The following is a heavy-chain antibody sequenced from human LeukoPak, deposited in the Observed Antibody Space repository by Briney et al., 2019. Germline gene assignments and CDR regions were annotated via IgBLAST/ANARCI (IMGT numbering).Heavy chain of an antibody. CDR3: ASAPYSSSWFYAFDI. J-gene: IGHJ3*02. V-gene: IGHV1-18*01. CDR2: ISAYNGNT. CDR1: GYTFTSYG. Sequence: ASVKVSCKASGYTFTSYGISWVRQAPGQGLEWMGWISAYNGNTNYAQKLQGRVTMTTDTSTSTAYMELRSLRSDDTAVYYCASAPYSSSWFYAFDIWGQGTMVTVSS. D-gene: IGHD6-13*01.